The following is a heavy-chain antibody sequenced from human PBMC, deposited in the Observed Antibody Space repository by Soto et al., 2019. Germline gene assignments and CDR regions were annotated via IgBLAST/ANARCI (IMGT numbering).Heavy chain of an antibody. CDR3: ARDTGTKPYYDFWSGYFGIDY. CDR1: GFTFSSYS. J-gene: IGHJ4*02. CDR2: ISSSSSTI. Sequence: GGSLRLSCAASGFTFSSYSMNWVRQAPGKGLEWVSYISSSSSTIYYADSVKGRFTISRDNAKNSLYLQMNSLRAEDTAVYYCARDTGTKPYYDFWSGYFGIDYWGQGTLVTVSS. V-gene: IGHV3-48*01. D-gene: IGHD3-3*01.